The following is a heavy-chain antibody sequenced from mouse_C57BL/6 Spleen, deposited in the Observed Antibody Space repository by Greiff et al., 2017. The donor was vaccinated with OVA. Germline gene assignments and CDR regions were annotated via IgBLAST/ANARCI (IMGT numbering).Heavy chain of an antibody. CDR3: ARQGYYGSSYGFAY. J-gene: IGHJ3*01. V-gene: IGHV5-9*01. D-gene: IGHD1-1*01. CDR1: GFTFSSYT. CDR2: ISGGGGNT. Sequence: EVKLVESGGGLVKPGGSLKLSCAASGFTFSSYTMSWVRQTPEKRLEWVATISGGGGNTYYPDSVKGRFTISRDNAKNTLYLQMSSLRSEDTALYYCARQGYYGSSYGFAYWGQGTLVTVSA.